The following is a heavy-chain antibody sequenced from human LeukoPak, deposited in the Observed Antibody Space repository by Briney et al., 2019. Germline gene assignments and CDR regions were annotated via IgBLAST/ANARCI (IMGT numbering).Heavy chain of an antibody. CDR2: IYTSGST. Sequence: PSETLSLTCTVSGGSISSYYWSWIRQPAGKGLEWIGRIYTSGSTNYNPSLKSRVTMSVDTSKNRFSPKLSSVTAADTAVYYCARGNVLRFLEWYYFDYWGQGTLVTVSS. D-gene: IGHD3-3*01. CDR3: ARGNVLRFLEWYYFDY. CDR1: GGSISSYY. V-gene: IGHV4-4*07. J-gene: IGHJ4*02.